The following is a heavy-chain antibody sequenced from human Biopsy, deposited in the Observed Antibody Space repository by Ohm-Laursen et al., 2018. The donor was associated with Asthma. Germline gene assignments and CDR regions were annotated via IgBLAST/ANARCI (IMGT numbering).Heavy chain of an antibody. CDR1: GFTFSNYA. V-gene: IGHV3-7*01. CDR2: IKHDGSEK. Sequence: SLRLSCTASGFTFSNYAMSWVRQVPGKGLEWVANIKHDGSEKNHVDSLKGRFTISRDNAKNSLYLQVNSLRAEDTAVYYCARTFHFWSPYHAEHYQLWGQGTLVTVSS. D-gene: IGHD3-3*02. CDR3: ARTFHFWSPYHAEHYQL. J-gene: IGHJ1*01.